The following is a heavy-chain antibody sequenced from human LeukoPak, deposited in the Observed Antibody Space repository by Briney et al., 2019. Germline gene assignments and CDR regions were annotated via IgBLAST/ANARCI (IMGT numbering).Heavy chain of an antibody. CDR1: GGTFSSYA. D-gene: IGHD2-15*01. V-gene: IGHV1-69*05. CDR2: IIPIFGTA. CDR3: ARAHVGYCSGGSCYGDD. Sequence: ASVKVSCKASGGTFSSYAISWVRQAPGQGLEWMGGIIPIFGTANYAQKFQGRVTITTDESTSTAYMELSSLRSEDTAVYYCARAHVGYCSGGSCYGDDWGQGTLVTVSS. J-gene: IGHJ4*02.